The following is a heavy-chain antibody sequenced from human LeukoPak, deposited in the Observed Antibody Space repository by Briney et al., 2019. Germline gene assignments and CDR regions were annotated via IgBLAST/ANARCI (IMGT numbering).Heavy chain of an antibody. CDR2: ISYDGSNI. J-gene: IGHJ4*02. D-gene: IGHD3-9*01. CDR3: ARDTSSAYDILTGYLDY. Sequence: GGSLRLSCAASGFTFSSYSMNWVRQAPGRGPEGVAVISYDGSNIYYADSVKGRFTISRDNSNNTLYLQMSSLRAEDTAVYYCARDTSSAYDILTGYLDYWGQGTLVTVPS. CDR1: GFTFSSYS. V-gene: IGHV3-30*03.